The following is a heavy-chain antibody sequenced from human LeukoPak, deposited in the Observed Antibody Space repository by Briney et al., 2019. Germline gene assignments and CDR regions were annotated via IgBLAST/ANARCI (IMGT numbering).Heavy chain of an antibody. D-gene: IGHD3-10*01. CDR2: ISGSGSPS. CDR3: ASSMVRGVIWWFDP. V-gene: IGHV3-48*03. Sequence: PGGSLRLSCAASGFTFTGHEMNWVRQAPGKGLEWLSCISGSGSPSYYADSVKGRFTISRDNAKNSLYLQMNSLRAEDTAVYYCASSMVRGVIWWFDPWGQGTLVTVSS. CDR1: GFTFTGHE. J-gene: IGHJ5*02.